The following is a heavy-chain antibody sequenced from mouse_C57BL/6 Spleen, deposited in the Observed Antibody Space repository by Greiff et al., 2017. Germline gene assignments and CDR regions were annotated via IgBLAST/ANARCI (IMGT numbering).Heavy chain of an antibody. CDR3: ARSPGTAY. Sequence: VHLVESGAELVKPGASVKMSCKASGYTFTSYWITWVKQRPGQGLEWIGDIYPGSGSTNYNEKFKSKATLTVDTSSSTAYMQLSSLTSEDSAVYYCARSPGTAYWGQGTLVTVSA. J-gene: IGHJ3*01. D-gene: IGHD4-1*01. CDR1: GYTFTSYW. V-gene: IGHV1-55*01. CDR2: IYPGSGST.